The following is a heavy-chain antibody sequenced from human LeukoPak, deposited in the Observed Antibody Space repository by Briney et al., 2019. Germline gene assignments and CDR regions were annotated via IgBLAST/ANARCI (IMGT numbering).Heavy chain of an antibody. CDR1: GDSFSSYY. D-gene: IGHD2-15*01. CDR3: ARGAFQGVVAFDC. V-gene: IGHV4-59*01. Sequence: AETLTLTCSVSGDSFSSYYWNWVRQSPGKGLEWIAYIYNIETKNYDRSLNTRVTITEDTSKNQISLRLNSVTAADTAVYYCARGAFQGVVAFDCWGQGILVTVSS. J-gene: IGHJ4*02. CDR2: IYNIETK.